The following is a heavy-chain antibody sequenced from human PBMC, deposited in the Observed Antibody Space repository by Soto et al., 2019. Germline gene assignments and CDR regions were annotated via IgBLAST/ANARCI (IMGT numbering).Heavy chain of an antibody. D-gene: IGHD3-10*01. J-gene: IGHJ4*02. CDR3: ARDLCYYGSGSCPFDY. CDR2: ISSSSSYI. Sequence: EVQLVESGGGLVKPGGSLRLSCAASGFTFSSYSMNWVRQAPGKGLEWVSSISSSSSYIYYADSVKGRFTISRDNAKNSLYLQMNSLRAEDTAVYYCARDLCYYGSGSCPFDYWGQGTLVTVSS. CDR1: GFTFSSYS. V-gene: IGHV3-21*01.